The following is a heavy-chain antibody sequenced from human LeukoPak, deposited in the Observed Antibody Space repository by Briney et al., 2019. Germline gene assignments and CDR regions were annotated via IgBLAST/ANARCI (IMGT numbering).Heavy chain of an antibody. Sequence: SETLSLTCTVSGGSISSYYWSWIRQPPGKGLEWIGYIYYSGSTNYNPSLKSRVTISVDTSKNQFSLKLGSVTAADTAVYYCARDANIDILTGSLAFDIWGQGTMVTVSS. D-gene: IGHD3-9*01. J-gene: IGHJ3*02. CDR3: ARDANIDILTGSLAFDI. CDR2: IYYSGST. CDR1: GGSISSYY. V-gene: IGHV4-59*01.